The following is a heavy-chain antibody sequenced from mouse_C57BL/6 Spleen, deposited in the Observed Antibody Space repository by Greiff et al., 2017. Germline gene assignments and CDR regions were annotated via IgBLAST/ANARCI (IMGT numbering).Heavy chain of an antibody. CDR1: GYAFTNYL. J-gene: IGHJ4*01. CDR3: ARFLYSTPCARDY. CDR2: INPGSGGT. V-gene: IGHV1-54*01. D-gene: IGHD2-5*01. Sequence: VQLQQSGAELVRPGTSVKVSCKASGYAFTNYLIEWVKQRPGPGLEWIGVINPGSGGTNYNEKFKGKATLTADKSSSTAYMQLSSLPSKDASVYFCARFLYSTPCARDYWGQGTSVTVSS.